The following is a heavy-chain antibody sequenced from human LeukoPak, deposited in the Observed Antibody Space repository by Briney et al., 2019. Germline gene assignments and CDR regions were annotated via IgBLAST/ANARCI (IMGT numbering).Heavy chain of an antibody. J-gene: IGHJ1*01. CDR1: GGSISSSSYY. CDR3: ARGGILELTYFQH. D-gene: IGHD1-7*01. CDR2: IYYSGST. Sequence: SETLSLTCTVSGGSISSSSYYWGWIRQPPRKGLEWIGSIYYSGSTYYNPSLKSRVTISVDTSKNQFSLKLSSVTAADTAVYYCARGGILELTYFQHWGQGTLVTVSS. V-gene: IGHV4-39*01.